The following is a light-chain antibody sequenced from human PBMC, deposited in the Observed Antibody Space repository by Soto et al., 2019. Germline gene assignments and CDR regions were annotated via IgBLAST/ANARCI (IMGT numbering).Light chain of an antibody. V-gene: IGKV3-15*01. Sequence: EIVMTQSPATLSMSPGERATLSCRASQSVRNYLAWYQQKPGQAPSLLIYGASTRATGIPARFSGSGSGTEFTLTISSLQSEDFAVYFCHQYNNWPRTFGQGTRLEIK. CDR1: QSVRNY. CDR3: HQYNNWPRT. J-gene: IGKJ5*01. CDR2: GAS.